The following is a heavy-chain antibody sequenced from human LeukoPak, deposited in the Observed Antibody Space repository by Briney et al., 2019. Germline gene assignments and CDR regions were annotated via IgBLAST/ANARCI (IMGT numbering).Heavy chain of an antibody. Sequence: ASVKVSCKASGYTFTSYAISWVRQAPGQGLEWMGRIIPILGIANYAQKFQGRVTITADKSTSTAYMELSSLRSEDTAVHYCARGPWDSSGYYYPVDYWGQGTLVTVSS. J-gene: IGHJ4*02. CDR1: GYTFTSYA. V-gene: IGHV1-69*04. CDR3: ARGPWDSSGYYYPVDY. CDR2: IIPILGIA. D-gene: IGHD3-22*01.